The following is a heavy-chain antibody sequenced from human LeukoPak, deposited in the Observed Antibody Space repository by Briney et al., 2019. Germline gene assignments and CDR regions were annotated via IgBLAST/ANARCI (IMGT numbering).Heavy chain of an antibody. CDR2: IKSKTDGGTT. CDR3: AAKGNGYTGIYLFAH. CDR1: GFTFSSYA. V-gene: IGHV3-15*01. D-gene: IGHD1-26*01. Sequence: GGSLRLSCAASGFTFSSYAMSWVRQAPGKGLEWVGRIKSKTDGGTTDYAAPVKGRFTISRDNSENTLDLHMHSLRAEDTAVYYCAAKGNGYTGIYLFAHWGQGTLVTVSS. J-gene: IGHJ4*02.